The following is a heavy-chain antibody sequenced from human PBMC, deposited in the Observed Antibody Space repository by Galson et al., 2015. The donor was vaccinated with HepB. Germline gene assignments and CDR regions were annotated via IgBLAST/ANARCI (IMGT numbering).Heavy chain of an antibody. V-gene: IGHV3-30-3*01. Sequence: SLRLSCAASGFTFSSYAMHWVRQAPGKGLEWVAVISYDGSNKYYADSVKGRFTISRDNSKNTLYLQMNSLRAEDTAVYYCARTTNYDFWSGIGYWGQGTLVTVSS. CDR2: ISYDGSNK. CDR1: GFTFSSYA. J-gene: IGHJ4*02. D-gene: IGHD3-3*01. CDR3: ARTTNYDFWSGIGY.